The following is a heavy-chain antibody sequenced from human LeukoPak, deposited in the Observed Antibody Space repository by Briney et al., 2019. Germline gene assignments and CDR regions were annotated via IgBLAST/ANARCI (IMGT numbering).Heavy chain of an antibody. V-gene: IGHV4-59*01. Sequence: PSETLSLTCTVSGGSISSYYWSWIRQPPGKGLEGIGDIYYSGSTNYNPSLKSRINISVDASKSQFSLKLSSVTAAGTAVYYCARERWDCSGGSCYYYYMDVWGKGTTVTVSS. CDR3: ARERWDCSGGSCYYYYMDV. CDR2: IYYSGST. D-gene: IGHD2-15*01. CDR1: GGSISSYY. J-gene: IGHJ6*03.